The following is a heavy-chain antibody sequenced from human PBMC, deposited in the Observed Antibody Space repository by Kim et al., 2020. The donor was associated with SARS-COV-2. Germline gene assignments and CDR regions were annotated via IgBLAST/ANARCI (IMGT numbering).Heavy chain of an antibody. D-gene: IGHD2-8*02. CDR3: SRHGCTGGFGYFDP. J-gene: IGHJ4*02. Sequence: SETLSLTCTVSGGSISSSDYYWGWIRQPPGQGLEWIGSIYYTGTTYYNPSLKSRVTISIDTSKNQFSLKLTSVTDATVYYCSRHGCTGGFGYFDPWGQGT. V-gene: IGHV4-39*01. CDR1: GGSISSSDYY. CDR2: IYYTGTT.